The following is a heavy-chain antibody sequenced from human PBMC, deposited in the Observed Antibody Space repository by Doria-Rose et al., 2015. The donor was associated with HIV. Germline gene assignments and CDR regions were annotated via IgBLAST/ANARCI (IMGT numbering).Heavy chain of an antibody. CDR1: GYPFPHYA. CDR3: TRGPCSGGTCHSNWFDP. J-gene: IGHJ5*02. D-gene: IGHD2-15*01. V-gene: IGHV1-3*01. Sequence: ASVKVSCKTSGYPFPHYAIHWVRQAPGQRLEWMGWINVGNGDTKYPQRFQGRVTITRDTSASTANMDLRSLKSEDTAVYYCTRGPCSGGTCHSNWFDPWCQGTLVTVSS. CDR2: INVGNGDT.